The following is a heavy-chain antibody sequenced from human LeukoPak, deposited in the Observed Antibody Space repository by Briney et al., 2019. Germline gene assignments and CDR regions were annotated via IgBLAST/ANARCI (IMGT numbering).Heavy chain of an antibody. CDR3: AKEPILPQNYYYYMDV. V-gene: IGHV3-23*01. CDR2: ISGSGGST. J-gene: IGHJ6*03. D-gene: IGHD2-21*01. Sequence: GGSLRLSCAAAGFTFSSYGMSWVRQAPGKGLEWVSAISGSGGSTYYADSVKGRFTISRDNSKNTLYLQMNSLRAEDTAVYYCAKEPILPQNYYYYMDVWGKGTTVTISS. CDR1: GFTFSSYG.